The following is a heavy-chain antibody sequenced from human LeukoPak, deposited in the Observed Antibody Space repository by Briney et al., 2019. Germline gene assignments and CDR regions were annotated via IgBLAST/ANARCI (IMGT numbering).Heavy chain of an antibody. J-gene: IGHJ4*02. D-gene: IGHD5-24*01. V-gene: IGHV4-59*01. Sequence: SETLSLTCTVSSGSLSGYYWSWIRQPPGKGLEWIGYIYYRGSTNYSPSLKSRVTISVDTSKNQFSLKLNSVTAADTAVYYCARVVGDGYSDYWGQGTLVTVSS. CDR3: ARVVGDGYSDY. CDR1: SGSLSGYY. CDR2: IYYRGST.